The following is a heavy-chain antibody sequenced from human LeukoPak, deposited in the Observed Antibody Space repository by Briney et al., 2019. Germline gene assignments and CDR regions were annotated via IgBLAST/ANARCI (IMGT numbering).Heavy chain of an antibody. V-gene: IGHV3-23*01. CDR2: INANGINT. J-gene: IGHJ3*02. D-gene: IGHD3-10*01. Sequence: GGSLRLSCAASGFAFNFYAMSWVRQAPGKGLQWVSTINANGINTYYADSVRGRFTISRDNAKNSLFLQMNSLRDEDTAVYYCARDLHYAFDIWGQGTMVTVSS. CDR3: ARDLHYAFDI. CDR1: GFAFNFYA.